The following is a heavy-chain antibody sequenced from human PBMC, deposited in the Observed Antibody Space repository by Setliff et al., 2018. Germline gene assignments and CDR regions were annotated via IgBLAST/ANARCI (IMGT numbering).Heavy chain of an antibody. D-gene: IGHD2-15*01. CDR3: ARALGGNYFDY. CDR2: ISSSSSTI. Sequence: PGGSLRLSCAASGFTFSSYSMNWVRQAPGKGLEWVSYISSSSSTIYYADSVRGRFSISRDNIKNSLYLQMNSLRSEDTAVYYCARALGGNYFDYWGPGILVTVSS. V-gene: IGHV3-48*04. J-gene: IGHJ4*02. CDR1: GFTFSSYS.